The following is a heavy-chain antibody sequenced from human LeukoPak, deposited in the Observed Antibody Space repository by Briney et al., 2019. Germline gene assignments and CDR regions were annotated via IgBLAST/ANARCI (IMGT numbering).Heavy chain of an antibody. V-gene: IGHV4-59*01. CDR2: IYYSGST. J-gene: IGHJ3*02. CDR1: GGSISSYY. Sequence: PSETLSLTCTVSGGSISSYYWSWIRQPPGKGLEWIGYIYYSGSTNYNPSLKSRVTISVDTSKNLFSLKLSSVTAADTAVYYCARSVDTSAFDIWGQGTMVTVSS. D-gene: IGHD5-18*01. CDR3: ARSVDTSAFDI.